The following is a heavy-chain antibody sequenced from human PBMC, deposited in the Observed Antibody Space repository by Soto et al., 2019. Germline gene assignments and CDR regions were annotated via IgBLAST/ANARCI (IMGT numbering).Heavy chain of an antibody. V-gene: IGHV4-31*03. D-gene: IGHD3-9*01. Sequence: SETLSLTCTVSGGSISSGGYYWSWIRQHPGKGLEWIGYIYYSGSTYYNPSLKSRVTISVDTSKNQFSLKLSSVTAADTAVYYCARGPPGQYFDCLPPFYFDYGGQGTLVPVSS. CDR3: ARGPPGQYFDCLPPFYFDY. J-gene: IGHJ4*02. CDR2: IYYSGST. CDR1: GGSISSGGYY.